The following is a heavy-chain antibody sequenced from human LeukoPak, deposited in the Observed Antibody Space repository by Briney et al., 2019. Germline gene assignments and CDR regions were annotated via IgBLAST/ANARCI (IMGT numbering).Heavy chain of an antibody. V-gene: IGHV1-69*13. D-gene: IGHD4-17*01. CDR1: GGTFSSYA. J-gene: IGHJ6*03. CDR3: ARGAYGDYGRRYYYYYMDV. Sequence: SVKVSRKASGGTFSSYAISWVRQAPGQGLEWMGGIIPIFGTANYAQKFQGRVTITADESTSTAYMELSSLRSDDTAVYYCARGAYGDYGRRYYYYYMDVWGKGTTVTVSS. CDR2: IIPIFGTA.